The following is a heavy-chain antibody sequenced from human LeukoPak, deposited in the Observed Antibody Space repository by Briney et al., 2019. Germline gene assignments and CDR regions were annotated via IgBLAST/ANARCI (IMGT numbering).Heavy chain of an antibody. V-gene: IGHV4-34*01. D-gene: IGHD2-2*02. J-gene: IGHJ4*02. CDR3: ASRYFCSSTSCYTFDY. Sequence: SETLSLTCAVYGGSFSGYYWSWIRQPPGKGLEWIGSIYYSGSTYYNPSLKSRVTISVDTSKNQFSLKLNSVTAADTAVYYCASRYFCSSTSCYTFDYWGQGTLVTVSS. CDR1: GGSFSGYY. CDR2: IYYSGST.